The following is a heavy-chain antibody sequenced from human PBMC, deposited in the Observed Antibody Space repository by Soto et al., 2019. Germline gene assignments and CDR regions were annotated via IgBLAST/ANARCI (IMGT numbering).Heavy chain of an antibody. CDR1: GFTFGDYA. CDR2: IRSKAYGGTT. D-gene: IGHD4-17*01. CDR3: TRRGYGEKHGMDV. V-gene: IGHV3-49*03. J-gene: IGHJ6*02. Sequence: GGSLRLSCTASGFTFGDYAMSWFRQAPGKGLEWVGFIRSKAYGGTTEYAASVKGRFTISRDDSKSIAYLQMNSLKTEDTAVYYCTRRGYGEKHGMDVWGQGTTVTVSS.